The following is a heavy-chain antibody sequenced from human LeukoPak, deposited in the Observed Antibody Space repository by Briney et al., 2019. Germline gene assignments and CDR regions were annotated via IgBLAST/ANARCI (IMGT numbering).Heavy chain of an antibody. D-gene: IGHD2-21*02. CDR2: INRDGTTT. Sequence: PGGSLRLSCAASGFTFNSYWLLWVRQAPGEGLVWVSRINRDGTTTAYADSVKGRFTISRDNAKNTLYLQMNSLRAEDTAVYYCARGLNGDYYWGQGTLVTVSS. CDR1: GFTFNSYW. CDR3: ARGLNGDYY. J-gene: IGHJ4*02. V-gene: IGHV3-74*01.